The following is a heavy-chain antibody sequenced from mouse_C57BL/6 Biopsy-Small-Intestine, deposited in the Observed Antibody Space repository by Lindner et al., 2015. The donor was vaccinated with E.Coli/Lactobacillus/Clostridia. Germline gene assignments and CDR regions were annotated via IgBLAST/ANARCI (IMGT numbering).Heavy chain of an antibody. D-gene: IGHD1-1*01. V-gene: IGHV2-6*01. CDR1: GFSLTSYG. Sequence: VQLQESGPGLVAPSQSLSITCTVSGFSLTSYGVDWVRQSPGKGLEWLGVIWGVGSTNYNSALKSRLSISKDNSKGQVFLKMNSLQTDDTAMYYCASVTYYYGSSYWFAYWGQGTLVTVSA. J-gene: IGHJ3*01. CDR2: IWGVGST. CDR3: ASVTYYYGSSYWFAY.